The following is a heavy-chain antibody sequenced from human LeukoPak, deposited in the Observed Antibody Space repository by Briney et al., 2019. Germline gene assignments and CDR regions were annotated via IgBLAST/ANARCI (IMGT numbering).Heavy chain of an antibody. Sequence: PSETLSLTCTVSGGSISSSSYYWGWIRQPPGKGLEWIGSIYYSGSTYYNPSLKSRVTISVDTSKNQFSLKLSSVTAADTAVYYCARPRMGYDFWSGYSSAYDAFDIWGQGTMVTVSS. D-gene: IGHD3-3*01. J-gene: IGHJ3*02. CDR3: ARPRMGYDFWSGYSSAYDAFDI. V-gene: IGHV4-39*01. CDR1: GGSISSSSYY. CDR2: IYYSGST.